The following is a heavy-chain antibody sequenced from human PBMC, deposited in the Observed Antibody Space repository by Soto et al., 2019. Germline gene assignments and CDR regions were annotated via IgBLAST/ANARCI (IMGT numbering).Heavy chain of an antibody. V-gene: IGHV4-31*01. Sequence: SETLSLTCNVSGVPITTGGYYWSWIRQHPGKGLEWMGYIYHTGRTYYNPSLKGQSTISIDTSKNQFSLTLSSVTGADTAMYYCARAGSSMGYYTYYGFDVWGQGTSVTVSS. CDR1: GVPITTGGYY. D-gene: IGHD2-2*02. CDR3: ARAGSSMGYYTYYGFDV. J-gene: IGHJ6*02. CDR2: IYHTGRT.